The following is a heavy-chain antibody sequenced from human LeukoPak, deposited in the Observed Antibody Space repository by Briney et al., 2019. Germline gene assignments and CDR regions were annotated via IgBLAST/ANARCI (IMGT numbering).Heavy chain of an antibody. Sequence: SVKVSCKASGGTFSSYAISWVRQAPGQGLEWMGRSIPIFGTANYAQKFQGRVTITTDESTSTAYMELSSLRSEDTAVYYCARDLGEMATPNYYYYYMDVWGKGTTVTVSS. J-gene: IGHJ6*03. CDR3: ARDLGEMATPNYYYYYMDV. CDR1: GGTFSSYA. D-gene: IGHD5-24*01. CDR2: SIPIFGTA. V-gene: IGHV1-69*05.